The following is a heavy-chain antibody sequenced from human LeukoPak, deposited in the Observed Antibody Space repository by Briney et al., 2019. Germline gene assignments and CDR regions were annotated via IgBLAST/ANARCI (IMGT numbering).Heavy chain of an antibody. V-gene: IGHV4-34*01. J-gene: IGHJ4*02. CDR3: AKDPYSIYSGYDNFDY. Sequence: SETLSLTCAVYGGSFSGYYWSWIRRPPGKGLEWIGEINHSGSTNYNPSLKSRVTISVDTSKNQFSLKLSSVTAADTAVYYCAKDPYSIYSGYDNFDYWGQGTLVTVSS. CDR2: INHSGST. CDR1: GGSFSGYY. D-gene: IGHD5-12*01.